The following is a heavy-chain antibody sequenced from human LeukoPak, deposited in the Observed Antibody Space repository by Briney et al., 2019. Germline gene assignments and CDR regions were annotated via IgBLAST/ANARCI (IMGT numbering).Heavy chain of an antibody. V-gene: IGHV3-53*01. CDR3: ARASSSWYRYYYYYMDV. CDR2: IYSGGST. Sequence: PGGSLRLSCAASGFTVSSNYMSWVRQAPGKRLEWVSVIYSGGSTYYADSVKGRFTISRDNSKNTLYLQMNSLRAEDTAVYYCARASSSWYRYYYYYMDVWGKGTTVTISS. CDR1: GFTVSSNY. D-gene: IGHD6-13*01. J-gene: IGHJ6*03.